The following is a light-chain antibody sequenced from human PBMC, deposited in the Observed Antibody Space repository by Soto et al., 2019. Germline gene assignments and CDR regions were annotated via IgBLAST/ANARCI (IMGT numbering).Light chain of an antibody. V-gene: IGLV2-8*01. CDR2: EVT. CDR3: RSFASSNPWV. CDR1: SSDVGAYNY. Sequence: QSVLTQPPSASGAPGQSVTISCTGTSSDVGAYNYVSWYQQHAGKAPKLVIYEVTKRPSGVPDRLSASKSANTASLTVSGLQAEDEAVYSCRSFASSNPWVFAGGTKL. J-gene: IGLJ3*02.